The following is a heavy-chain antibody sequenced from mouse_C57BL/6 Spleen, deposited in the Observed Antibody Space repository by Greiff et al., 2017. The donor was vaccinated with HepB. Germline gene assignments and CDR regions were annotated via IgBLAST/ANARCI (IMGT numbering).Heavy chain of an antibody. V-gene: IGHV1-69*01. CDR1: GYTFTSYW. D-gene: IGHD2-1*01. Sequence: QVQLQQPGAELVMPGASVKLSCKASGYTFTSYWMHWVKQRPGQGLEWIGEIDPSDSYTNYNQKFKGKSTLTVDKSSSTAYMQLSSLTSEDSAVYYCARGGRNRYFDVWGTGTTVTVSS. J-gene: IGHJ1*03. CDR2: IDPSDSYT. CDR3: ARGGRNRYFDV.